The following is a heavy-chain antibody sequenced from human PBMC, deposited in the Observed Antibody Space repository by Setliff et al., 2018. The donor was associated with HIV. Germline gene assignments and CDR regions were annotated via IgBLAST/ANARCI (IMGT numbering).Heavy chain of an antibody. V-gene: IGHV1-3*04. D-gene: IGHD6-13*01. CDR2: LRTGTGDT. CDR1: GYTFTSYP. Sequence: ASVKVSCKASGYTFTSYPMHWVRLAPGQRLERMGWLRTGTGDTSYSEKFQGRLTITRDTSANTAYMELSNLRSEDTAIYYCLRRATAAEVFDYWGQGTLVTVSS. CDR3: LRRATAAEVFDY. J-gene: IGHJ4*02.